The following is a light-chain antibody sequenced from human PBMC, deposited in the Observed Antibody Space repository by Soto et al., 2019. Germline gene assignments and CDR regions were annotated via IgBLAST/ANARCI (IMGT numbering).Light chain of an antibody. Sequence: QSVLAQPPSVSGAPGQRVTISCTGSSANIGAAYNVDWYQQLPGTAPKLLIYGNNNRPSGVPARFSGSKSGTSASLATAGLQAEDEGDYYCQSHDSSLSGYVFGTGTKVTVL. V-gene: IGLV1-40*01. J-gene: IGLJ1*01. CDR3: QSHDSSLSGYV. CDR2: GNN. CDR1: SANIGAAYN.